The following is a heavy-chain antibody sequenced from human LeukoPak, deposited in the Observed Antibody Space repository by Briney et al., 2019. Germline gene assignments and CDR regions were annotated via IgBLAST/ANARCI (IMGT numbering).Heavy chain of an antibody. CDR2: IYTSGST. D-gene: IGHD3-9*01. Sequence: SETLSLTCTVSGGSISSYYWSWIRQPAGKGLEWIGRIYTSGSTNYNPSLKSRVTMSVDTSKNQFSLKLSSVTAADTAVYYCARDSAADYYDILTGYNYYYYYMDVWGKGTTVTVSS. CDR3: ARDSAADYYDILTGYNYYYYYMDV. V-gene: IGHV4-4*07. CDR1: GGSISSYY. J-gene: IGHJ6*03.